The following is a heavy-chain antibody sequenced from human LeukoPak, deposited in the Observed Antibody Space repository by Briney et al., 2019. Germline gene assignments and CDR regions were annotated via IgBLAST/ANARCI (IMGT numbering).Heavy chain of an antibody. V-gene: IGHV1-18*01. J-gene: IGHJ4*02. Sequence: GASVKVSCKASGYTFMTYGISWVRQAPGQGLEWMGWISALNGNTNYAEKFKDRITMTTDTSTSTAYMELRSLRSDDTAVYYCARHFGTGDNFDYWGQGTLLIVSS. CDR1: GYTFMTYG. D-gene: IGHD1-1*01. CDR3: ARHFGTGDNFDY. CDR2: ISALNGNT.